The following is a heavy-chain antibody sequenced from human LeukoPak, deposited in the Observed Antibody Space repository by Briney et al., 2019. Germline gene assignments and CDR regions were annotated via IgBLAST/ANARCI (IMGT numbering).Heavy chain of an antibody. D-gene: IGHD3-22*01. CDR1: GGTFSSYA. CDR2: IIPIFGTA. CDR3: ARDQGDSSAPAFDI. Sequence: SVKVSCKASGGTFSSYAISWVRQAPGQGLEWMGGIIPIFGTANYAQKFQGRVTITADESTSTAYMELSSLRFEDTAMYYCARDQGDSSAPAFDIWGQGTMVTVSS. J-gene: IGHJ3*02. V-gene: IGHV1-69*13.